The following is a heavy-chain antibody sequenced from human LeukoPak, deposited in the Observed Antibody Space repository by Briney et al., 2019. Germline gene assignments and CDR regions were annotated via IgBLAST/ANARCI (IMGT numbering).Heavy chain of an antibody. CDR3: ARQDSSGWD. J-gene: IGHJ4*02. CDR2: IYYSGST. D-gene: IGHD6-19*01. Sequence: PSEALSLTCTVSGGSISSSSYYWGWIRQPPGKGLKWIGSIYYSGSTYYNPSLKSRVTISVDTSKNQFSLKLSSVTAADTAVYYCARQDSSGWDWGQGTLVTVSS. CDR1: GGSISSSSYY. V-gene: IGHV4-39*01.